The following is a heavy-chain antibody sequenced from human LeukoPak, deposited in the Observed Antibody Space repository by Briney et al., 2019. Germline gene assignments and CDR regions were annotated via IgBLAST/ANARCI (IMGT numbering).Heavy chain of an antibody. Sequence: PAGSLRLSCAASGFTFSSYAMSWVRQAPGKGLEWVSAISGSGGSTYYADSVKGRFTISRDNSKNTLYLQMNSLRAEDTAVYYSAKVVVPIVVVPDAARYWGQGTLLTVSS. CDR3: AKVVVPIVVVPDAARY. CDR2: ISGSGGST. V-gene: IGHV3-23*01. J-gene: IGHJ4*02. D-gene: IGHD2-2*01. CDR1: GFTFSSYA.